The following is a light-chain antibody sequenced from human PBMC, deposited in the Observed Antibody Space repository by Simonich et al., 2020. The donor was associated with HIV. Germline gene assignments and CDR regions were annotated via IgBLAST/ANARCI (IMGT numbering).Light chain of an antibody. Sequence: DIQMTQSPSTLSASVVDRVTITCRASHSISTWLAWYQQKPGKAPKLLVYKASSLESGVPSRFSGSGSGTEFTLTISSLQPDDFATYYCQQYSFYYTFGQGTKLEIK. CDR1: HSISTW. CDR3: QQYSFYYT. CDR2: KAS. J-gene: IGKJ2*01. V-gene: IGKV1-5*03.